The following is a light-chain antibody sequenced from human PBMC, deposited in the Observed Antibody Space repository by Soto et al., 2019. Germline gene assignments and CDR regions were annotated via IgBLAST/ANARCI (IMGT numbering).Light chain of an antibody. V-gene: IGLV2-8*01. CDR3: SSYEGSNNWV. J-gene: IGLJ3*02. CDR2: EVS. CDR1: SSDVGGYNY. Sequence: QSVLAQPPSASGSPGQSVTISCTGTSSDVGGYNYVSWYQQHPGKAPKLMIYEVSKRPSGVPDRFSGSKSGNTASLTVSGLQAEDEADYYCSSYEGSNNWVFGGGTKVTVL.